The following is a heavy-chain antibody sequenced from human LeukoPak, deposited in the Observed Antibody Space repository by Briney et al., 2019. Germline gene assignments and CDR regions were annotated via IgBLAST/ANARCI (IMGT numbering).Heavy chain of an antibody. D-gene: IGHD1-26*01. CDR3: AREELSYAFDI. CDR2: IYYSGST. CDR1: GGSISSYY. Sequence: SETLSLTCTVSGGSISSYYWSWIRQPPGKGLEWIGYIYYSGSTNYNPSLKSRVTISVDTSKNQFSLKLSSVTAADTAVYYCAREELSYAFDIWGQGTMVTVSS. V-gene: IGHV4-59*01. J-gene: IGHJ3*02.